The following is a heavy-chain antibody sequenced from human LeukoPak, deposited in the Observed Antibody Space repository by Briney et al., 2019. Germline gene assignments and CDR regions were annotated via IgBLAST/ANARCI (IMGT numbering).Heavy chain of an antibody. CDR3: ARGLSITLVRETRGYYFMDV. CDR1: GFTFRSYA. CDR2: ISSDGSNK. V-gene: IGHV3-30*04. Sequence: PGGSLRLSCAASGFTFRSYAMHWVRQAPGKGLEWVAVISSDGSNKYYADSVKGRFTISRDNSKNTLYLQMSSLRPEDTAVYYCARGLSITLVRETRGYYFMDVWGKGTTVTVSS. J-gene: IGHJ6*03. D-gene: IGHD3-10*01.